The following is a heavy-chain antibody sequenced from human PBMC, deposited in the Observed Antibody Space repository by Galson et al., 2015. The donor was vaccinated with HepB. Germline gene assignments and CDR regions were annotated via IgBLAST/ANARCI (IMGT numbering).Heavy chain of an antibody. D-gene: IGHD2-15*01. CDR1: GFTFSSYA. V-gene: IGHV3-30-3*01. J-gene: IGHJ6*02. Sequence: SLRLSCAASGFTFSSYAMHWVRQAPGKGLEWVAVISYDGSNKYYADSVKGRFTISRDNSKNTLYLQMNSLRAEDTAVYYCARERVVVVAANSYYYYGMDVWGQGTTVTVSS. CDR3: ARERVVVVAANSYYYYGMDV. CDR2: ISYDGSNK.